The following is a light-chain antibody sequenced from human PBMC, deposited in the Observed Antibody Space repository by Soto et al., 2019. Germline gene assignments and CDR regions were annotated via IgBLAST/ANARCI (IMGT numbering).Light chain of an antibody. V-gene: IGKV3-15*01. Sequence: EIVMTQSPATLSVSPGERATLSCRASQSVSSNLARYQQKPGQAPRLLIYGASTRATGIPARFSGSGSGTEFTLTICSLQSEDFAIYYCQQYNNWPPLTFGGGTKVEI. J-gene: IGKJ4*01. CDR2: GAS. CDR3: QQYNNWPPLT. CDR1: QSVSSN.